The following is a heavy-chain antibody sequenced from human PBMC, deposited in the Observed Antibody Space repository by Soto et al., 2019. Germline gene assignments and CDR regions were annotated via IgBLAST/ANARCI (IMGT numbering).Heavy chain of an antibody. J-gene: IGHJ4*02. CDR2: INPSGGSA. D-gene: IGHD6-19*01. CDR1: GYSFSSYY. CDR3: PRRGYDSGWSLDY. V-gene: IGHV1-46*01. Sequence: QVKLVQSGAEVKKPGASVSVHCKTSGYSFSSYYMTWVRQAPGQGLEWMGIINPSGGSANYAQEFQGRVTMTSDASTSTTYMELSSLTSDDTAIYYCPRRGYDSGWSLDYWCQGTLVTVSS.